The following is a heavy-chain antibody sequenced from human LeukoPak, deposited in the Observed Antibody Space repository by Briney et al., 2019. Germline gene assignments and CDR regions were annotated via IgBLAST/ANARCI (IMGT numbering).Heavy chain of an antibody. V-gene: IGHV3-30*18. CDR1: GFTFSSYG. CDR2: ISYDGSNK. Sequence: GGSLRLSCAASGFTFSSYGMHWVRQAPGKGLEWVAVISYDGSNKYYADSVKGRFTISRDNSKNTLYLQMNSLRAEDTAVYYCAKDGYGIVVVPAARNAFDIWGQGTMVTVSS. J-gene: IGHJ3*02. D-gene: IGHD2-2*01. CDR3: AKDGYGIVVVPAARNAFDI.